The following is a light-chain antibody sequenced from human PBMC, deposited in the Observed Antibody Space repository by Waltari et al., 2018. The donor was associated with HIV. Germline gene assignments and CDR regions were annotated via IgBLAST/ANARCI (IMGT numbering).Light chain of an antibody. V-gene: IGLV1-40*01. Sequence: QSVLTQPPSVSWAPGQRVTISCTGSSSTIGAGYDVHWYQQLPGTAPKLLIYGNSNRPSGVPDRFSGSKSGTSASLAITGLQAEDEADYYCQSYDSSLSGSGVFGGGTKLTVL. CDR3: QSYDSSLSGSGV. CDR1: SSTIGAGYD. CDR2: GNS. J-gene: IGLJ3*02.